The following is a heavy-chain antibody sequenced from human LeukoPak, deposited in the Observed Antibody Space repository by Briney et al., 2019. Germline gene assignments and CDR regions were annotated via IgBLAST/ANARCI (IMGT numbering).Heavy chain of an antibody. CDR2: ISDSGGST. V-gene: IGHV3-23*01. D-gene: IGHD1-1*01. Sequence: GGSLRLSCAVSGITLSNYGMSWVRQAPGKGLEWVAGISDSGGSTNYADSVKGRFTISRDNSKNTLYLQMNSLRAEDTAVYYCAKALTDSRGTLAFYFDYWGQGTLVTVSS. CDR3: AKALTDSRGTLAFYFDY. J-gene: IGHJ4*02. CDR1: GITLSNYG.